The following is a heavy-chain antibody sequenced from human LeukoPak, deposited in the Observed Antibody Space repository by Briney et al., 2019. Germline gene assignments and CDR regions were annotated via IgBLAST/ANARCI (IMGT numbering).Heavy chain of an antibody. Sequence: SETLSLTCTVSGGSISSYYWSWIRQPPGKGLEWIGYIYYSGSTNYNPSLKSRVTISVDTSKNQFSLKLSSVTAADTAVYYCARHGSGWYMSGDYFDYWGQGTLVTVSS. CDR2: IYYSGST. J-gene: IGHJ4*02. CDR1: GGSISSYY. V-gene: IGHV4-59*08. D-gene: IGHD6-19*01. CDR3: ARHGSGWYMSGDYFDY.